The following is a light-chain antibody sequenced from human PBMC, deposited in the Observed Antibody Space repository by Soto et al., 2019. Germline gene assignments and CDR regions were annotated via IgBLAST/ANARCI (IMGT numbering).Light chain of an antibody. Sequence: DIQMTQSPSTLSGSVGDRATITCRASQTISSWLAWYQHKPGKAPKLLIYKASTLKSGVPSRFSGSGSGTEITLTISSLQPDDFATYYCQHYNSYSEAFGQGTKVDIK. J-gene: IGKJ1*01. V-gene: IGKV1-5*03. CDR3: QHYNSYSEA. CDR2: KAS. CDR1: QTISSW.